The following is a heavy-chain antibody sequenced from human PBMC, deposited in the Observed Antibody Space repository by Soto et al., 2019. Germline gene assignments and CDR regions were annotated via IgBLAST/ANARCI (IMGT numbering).Heavy chain of an antibody. CDR2: ISYDGDSK. J-gene: IGHJ6*02. CDR1: GFSFTSYA. Sequence: PGGSLRLSCAASGFSFTSYAMHWLRQAPGKGLEWVAVISYDGDSKHYADSVKGRFTISRDNSKDTVYLQMNSLRSEDTALYYCARGRYALAGPQYVNGLDVWGQGTTVTVSS. D-gene: IGHD3-16*01. V-gene: IGHV3-30-3*01. CDR3: ARGRYALAGPQYVNGLDV.